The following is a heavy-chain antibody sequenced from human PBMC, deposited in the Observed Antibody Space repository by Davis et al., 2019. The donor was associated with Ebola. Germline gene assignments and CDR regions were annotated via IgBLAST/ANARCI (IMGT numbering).Heavy chain of an antibody. Sequence: SVKVSCKAVGDTLTSYAMTWVRQAPGQGLEWMGGIIPVFRTATYAQKFQGRVTITADESTRTAYMELNGLRSEDTAVYYCAHLGPQRYCSGGGCHGYLDYWGQGTLVTVSS. CDR1: GDTLTSYA. V-gene: IGHV1-69*13. CDR2: IIPVFRTA. D-gene: IGHD2-15*01. CDR3: AHLGPQRYCSGGGCHGYLDY. J-gene: IGHJ4*02.